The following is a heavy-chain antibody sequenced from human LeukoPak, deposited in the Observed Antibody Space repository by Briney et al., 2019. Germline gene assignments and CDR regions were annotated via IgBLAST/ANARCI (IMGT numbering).Heavy chain of an antibody. CDR3: ARERNEAFDI. CDR2: INQDGRVI. D-gene: IGHD1-1*01. J-gene: IGHJ3*02. V-gene: IGHV3-7*01. CDR1: GFSFSSYW. Sequence: GGSLRLSCAASGFSFSSYWMSWVRQAPGKGLEWVGNINQDGRVIFYVDSVKGRFTISRDNAKNSLYLQMNSLRAEDTAVYYCARERNEAFDIWGQGTMVTVSS.